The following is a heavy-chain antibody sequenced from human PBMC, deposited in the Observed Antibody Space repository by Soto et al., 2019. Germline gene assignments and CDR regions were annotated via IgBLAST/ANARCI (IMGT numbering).Heavy chain of an antibody. CDR2: MNPSSGNT. D-gene: IGHD1-26*01. J-gene: IGHJ4*02. CDR1: GYTFTNYD. V-gene: IGHV1-8*01. Sequence: QVQLVQSGAEVKKPGASVKVSCEASGYTFTNYDINWVRQATGQGLEWMGWMNPSSGNTGYAQKFKGRGTMTRDTSINTAYMELSSLRSEDTAVYYCARGVGSYSYWGQGTLVTVS. CDR3: ARGVGSYSY.